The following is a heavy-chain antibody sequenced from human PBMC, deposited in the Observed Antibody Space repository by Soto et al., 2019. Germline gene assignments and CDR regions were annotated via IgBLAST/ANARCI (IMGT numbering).Heavy chain of an antibody. CDR3: AKDLWLRVDTAMVNFDY. V-gene: IGHV3-23*01. Sequence: GGSLRLSCAASGFTFSSYAMSWVRQAPGKGLEWVSAISGSGGSTYYADSVKGRFTISRDNSKNTLYLQMNSLRAEDTAVYYCAKDLWLRVDTAMVNFDYWGQGTLVTVSS. J-gene: IGHJ4*02. D-gene: IGHD5-18*01. CDR2: ISGSGGST. CDR1: GFTFSSYA.